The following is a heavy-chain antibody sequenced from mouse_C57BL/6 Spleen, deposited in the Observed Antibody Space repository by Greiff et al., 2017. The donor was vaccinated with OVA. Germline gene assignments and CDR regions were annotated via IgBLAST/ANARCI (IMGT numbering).Heavy chain of an antibody. J-gene: IGHJ2*01. D-gene: IGHD1-1*01. CDR1: GYSITSGYY. CDR2: ISYDGSN. CDR3: ARDYGSRGGNFDY. V-gene: IGHV3-6*01. Sequence: DVQLQESGPGLVKPSQSLSLTCSVTGYSITSGYYWNWIRQFPGNKLEWMGYISYDGSNNYNPSLKNRISITRDTSKNQFFLKLNSVTTEDTATYYCARDYGSRGGNFDYWGQGTTLTVSS.